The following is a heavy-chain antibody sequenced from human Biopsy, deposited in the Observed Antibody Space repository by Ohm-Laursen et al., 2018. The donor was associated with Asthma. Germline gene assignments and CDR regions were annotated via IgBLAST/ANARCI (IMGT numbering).Heavy chain of an antibody. CDR3: AKDWKSLYVQYFFEY. D-gene: IGHD5/OR15-5a*01. CDR1: GFTFSSYA. V-gene: IGHV3-23*01. J-gene: IGHJ4*02. Sequence: SLRLSCSAAGFTFSSYALSWVRQAPGKGLEWVSGISGDAQRTYYEDSVKGRFTMSRDNSKNTIYLQLNSLRAEDTAVYYCAKDWKSLYVQYFFEYWGQGTLVTVSS. CDR2: ISGDAQRT.